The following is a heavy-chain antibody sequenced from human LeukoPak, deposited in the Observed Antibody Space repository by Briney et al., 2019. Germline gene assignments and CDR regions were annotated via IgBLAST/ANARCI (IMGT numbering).Heavy chain of an antibody. D-gene: IGHD3-22*01. CDR2: ISCSGDDT. Sequence: GGSLRLSCEASGVTFSNYGMNWVRQAPGKGLGWVSAISCSGDDTYYADSVKGRFTISRDSSKNTLCLQMNSLRAEDTAVYYFAKGAIPSYYYDSSGNTPPEFDYWGQGTLVTVSS. CDR3: AKGAIPSYYYDSSGNTPPEFDY. J-gene: IGHJ4*02. CDR1: GVTFSNYG. V-gene: IGHV3-23*01.